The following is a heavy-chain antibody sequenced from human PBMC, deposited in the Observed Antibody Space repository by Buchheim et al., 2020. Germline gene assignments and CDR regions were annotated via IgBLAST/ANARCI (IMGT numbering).Heavy chain of an antibody. J-gene: IGHJ4*02. V-gene: IGHV3-30-3*01. CDR2: ISYDGSNK. Sequence: QVQLVESGGGVVQPGRSLRLSCAASGFTFSSYAMHWVRQAPGKGLEWVAVISYDGSNKYYADSVKGRFTISRDNSKNTLYLQMNSLRAEDTAVYYCARESPSFDYWGQGTL. CDR3: ARESPSFDY. CDR1: GFTFSSYA.